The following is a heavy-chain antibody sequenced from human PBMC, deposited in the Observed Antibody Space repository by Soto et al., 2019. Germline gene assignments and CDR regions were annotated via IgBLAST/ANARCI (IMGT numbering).Heavy chain of an antibody. V-gene: IGHV3-15*01. D-gene: IGHD6-6*01. CDR2: IKSKTDGGTT. CDR1: GFTFSNAW. CDR3: TTGAYSSSVPTVNYMDV. J-gene: IGHJ6*03. Sequence: GGSLRLSCAASGFTFSNAWMSWVRQAPGKGLEWVGRIKSKTDGGTTDYAAPVKGRFTISRDDSKNTLYLQMNSLKTEDTAVYYCTTGAYSSSVPTVNYMDVWGKGTTVTVSS.